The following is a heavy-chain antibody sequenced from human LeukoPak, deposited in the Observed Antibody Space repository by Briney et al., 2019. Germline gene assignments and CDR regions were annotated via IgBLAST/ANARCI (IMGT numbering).Heavy chain of an antibody. CDR1: GFTFSSYG. Sequence: QPGGSLRLSCAASGFTFSSYGMHWVRQAPGKGLEWVAFIRYDGSNKYYADSVKGRFTISRDNSKNTLYLQMQSLRAEDTSEYYCAKAISAGDTAMALDYWGQGTLVTVSS. CDR2: IRYDGSNK. D-gene: IGHD5-18*01. CDR3: AKAISAGDTAMALDY. V-gene: IGHV3-30*02. J-gene: IGHJ4*02.